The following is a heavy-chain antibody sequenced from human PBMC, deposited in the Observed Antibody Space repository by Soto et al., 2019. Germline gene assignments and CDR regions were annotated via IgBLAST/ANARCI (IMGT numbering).Heavy chain of an antibody. V-gene: IGHV1-69*08. Sequence: SVKVSCKASGGTFNTYTFSWVLQAPGQGLEWMGSILPIMGSVNYAHDFRGRLSITADPSTTTAYMELTSLTSHDTAIYYCARIPRYSYPTSDPLDNWGQGXLVTVYS. CDR3: ARIPRYSYPTSDPLDN. J-gene: IGHJ4*02. CDR1: GGTFNTYT. D-gene: IGHD2-15*01. CDR2: ILPIMGSV.